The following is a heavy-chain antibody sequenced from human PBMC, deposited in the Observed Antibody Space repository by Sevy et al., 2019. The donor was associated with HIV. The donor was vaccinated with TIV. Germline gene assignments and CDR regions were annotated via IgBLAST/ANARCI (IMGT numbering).Heavy chain of an antibody. J-gene: IGHJ6*02. Sequence: ASVKVSCKASGYTFTSYGISWVRQAPGQGLEWMGWISAYNGNTNYAQKLQGRVTMTTDTSTSTAYMELRSLGSDDTAVYYCARGDIVVVPAATPYYYGMDVWGQGTTVTVSS. D-gene: IGHD2-2*01. V-gene: IGHV1-18*01. CDR3: ARGDIVVVPAATPYYYGMDV. CDR1: GYTFTSYG. CDR2: ISAYNGNT.